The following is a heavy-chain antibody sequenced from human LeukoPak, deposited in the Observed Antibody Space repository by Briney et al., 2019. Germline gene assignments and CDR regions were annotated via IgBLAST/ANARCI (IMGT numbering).Heavy chain of an antibody. CDR2: INWSGGST. V-gene: IGHV3-20*04. Sequence: GGSLRLSCAASGFTFDDYGMSWVRQAPGKGLEWVSGINWSGGSTGYADSVKGRFTISRDNAKNSLYLQMNSLRAEDTALYYCARVARGVIIPKYYYYYMDVWGKGTTVTVS. CDR1: GFTFDDYG. CDR3: ARVARGVIIPKYYYYYMDV. D-gene: IGHD3-10*01. J-gene: IGHJ6*03.